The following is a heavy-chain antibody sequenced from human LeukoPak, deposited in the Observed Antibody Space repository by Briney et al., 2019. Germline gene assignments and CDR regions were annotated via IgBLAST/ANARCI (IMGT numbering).Heavy chain of an antibody. CDR3: ARGNYYGMDV. Sequence: PGGSLRLSCAASGFSFTSYVMTWVRLTPGKGLEWVSSINSGGNTYYADSVKGRFTISRDNAKNTLYLQMNTLRAEDTAVYYCARGNYYGMDVWGQGTTVTVSS. CDR1: GFSFTSYV. CDR2: INSGGNT. V-gene: IGHV3-23*01. J-gene: IGHJ6*02.